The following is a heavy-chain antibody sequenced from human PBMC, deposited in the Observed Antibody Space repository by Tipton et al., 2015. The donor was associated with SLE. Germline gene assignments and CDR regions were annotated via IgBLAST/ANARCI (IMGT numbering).Heavy chain of an antibody. CDR1: GGSFSGNY. Sequence: TLSLTCAVYGGSFSGNYWIWIRQPPGRGLEWIGEINHRGNTNYNPSLKSRVTISVDTSKNQFSLNLNSLTAADTAVYYCARDDVSSGYYWYFDVWGRGTLVTVSS. D-gene: IGHD3-3*01. CDR3: ARDDVSSGYYWYFDV. J-gene: IGHJ2*01. CDR2: INHRGNT. V-gene: IGHV4-34*01.